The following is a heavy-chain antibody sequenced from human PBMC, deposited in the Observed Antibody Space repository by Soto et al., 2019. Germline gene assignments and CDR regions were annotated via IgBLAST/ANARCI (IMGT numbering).Heavy chain of an antibody. CDR1: GGSFSGYY. Sequence: SETLSLTCAVSGGSFSGYYWSWIRQPPGKGLEWIGEINHSGSTNYNPSLKSRVTISVDTSKNQFSLKLSSVTAADTAVYYCARVGDYYDSSGYFDYWGQGTLVTVSS. CDR2: INHSGST. CDR3: ARVGDYYDSSGYFDY. V-gene: IGHV4-34*01. D-gene: IGHD3-22*01. J-gene: IGHJ4*02.